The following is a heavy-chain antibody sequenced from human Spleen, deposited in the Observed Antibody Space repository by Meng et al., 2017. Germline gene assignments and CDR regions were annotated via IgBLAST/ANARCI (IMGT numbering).Heavy chain of an antibody. CDR3: VKSAQWLVQYFFDS. D-gene: IGHD6-19*01. V-gene: IGHV4-39*07. CDR2: IYYSGGT. Sequence: SETLSLTCTVSGGSISSSSYYWGWIRQSPGKGLEWIGNIYYSGGTYYNPSLKSRVTLSIDTSKNPFSLKLSSVTAADTAVYYCVKSAQWLVQYFFDSWGQGTLVTVSS. J-gene: IGHJ4*02. CDR1: GGSISSSSYY.